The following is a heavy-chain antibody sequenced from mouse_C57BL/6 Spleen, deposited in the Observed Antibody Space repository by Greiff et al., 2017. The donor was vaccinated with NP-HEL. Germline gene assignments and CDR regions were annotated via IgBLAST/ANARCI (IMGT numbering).Heavy chain of an antibody. D-gene: IGHD3-3*01. Sequence: QVQLQQSGAELVRPGASVTLSCKASGYTFTDYEMHWVKQTPVHGLEWIGAIDPETGGPAYNQKFKGKAILTADKSSSTAYMELRSLTSEDSAVYYCTGRGEAMDYWGQGTSVTVSS. V-gene: IGHV1-15*01. J-gene: IGHJ4*01. CDR1: GYTFTDYE. CDR3: TGRGEAMDY. CDR2: IDPETGGP.